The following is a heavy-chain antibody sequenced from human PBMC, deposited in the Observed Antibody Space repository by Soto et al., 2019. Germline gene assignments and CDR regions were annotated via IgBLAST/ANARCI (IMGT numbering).Heavy chain of an antibody. CDR1: GFTFITFD. J-gene: IGHJ4*02. CDR3: ARDKITGLFDY. V-gene: IGHV4-34*01. CDR2: INHSGST. D-gene: IGHD2-8*02. Sequence: GSLRLSCAASGFTFITFDMSWVRQPPGTGLEWIGEINHSGSTNYNPSLKSRVTISVDTSKNQFSLKLTSVTAADTAVYYCARDKITGLFDYWGQGTLVTVSS.